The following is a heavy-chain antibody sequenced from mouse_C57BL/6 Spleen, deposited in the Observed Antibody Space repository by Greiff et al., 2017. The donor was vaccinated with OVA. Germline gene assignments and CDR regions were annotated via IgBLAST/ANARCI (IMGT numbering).Heavy chain of an antibody. D-gene: IGHD1-1*01. CDR3: ARDYGSSYGVCFAY. Sequence: VKLVESGAELARPGASVKLSCKASGYTFTSYGISWVKQRTGQGLEWIGEIYPRSGNTYYNEKFKGKATLTADKSSSTAYMELRSRTSEDSAVYFCARDYGSSYGVCFAYWGKGTLVTVSA. CDR2: IYPRSGNT. V-gene: IGHV1-81*01. CDR1: GYTFTSYG. J-gene: IGHJ3*01.